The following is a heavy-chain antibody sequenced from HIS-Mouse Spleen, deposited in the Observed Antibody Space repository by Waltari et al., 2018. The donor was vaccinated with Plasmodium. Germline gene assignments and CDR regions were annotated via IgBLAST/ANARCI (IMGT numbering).Heavy chain of an antibody. J-gene: IGHJ4*02. V-gene: IGHV3-30-3*01. Sequence: QVQLVESGGGVVQPGRSLRLSCAASGFPFSIFAMPWVRRAPGTGLEWVAVISYDGSNKYYADSVKGRFTISRDNSKNTLYLQMNSLRAEDTAVYYCAREAGSGGLYYFDYWGQGTLVTVSS. CDR2: ISYDGSNK. CDR1: GFPFSIFA. D-gene: IGHD3-10*01. CDR3: AREAGSGGLYYFDY.